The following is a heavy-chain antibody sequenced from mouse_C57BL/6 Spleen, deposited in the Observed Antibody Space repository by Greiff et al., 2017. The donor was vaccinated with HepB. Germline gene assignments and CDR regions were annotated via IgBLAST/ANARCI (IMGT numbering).Heavy chain of an antibody. CDR3: ARDYYGSKVTYYAMDY. CDR2: IYPGSGNT. Sequence: QVQLKESGPELVKPGASVKISCKASGYSFTSYYIHWVKQRPGQGLEWIGWIYPGSGNTKYNEKFKGKATLTADTSSSTAYMQLSSLTSEDSAVYYCARDYYGSKVTYYAMDYWGQGTSVTVSS. D-gene: IGHD1-1*01. J-gene: IGHJ4*01. CDR1: GYSFTSYY. V-gene: IGHV1-66*01.